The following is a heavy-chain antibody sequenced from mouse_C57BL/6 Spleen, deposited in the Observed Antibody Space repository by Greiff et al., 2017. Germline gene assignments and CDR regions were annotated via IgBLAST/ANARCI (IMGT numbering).Heavy chain of an antibody. D-gene: IGHD2-4*01. J-gene: IGHJ1*03. CDR2: ISYDGSN. Sequence: VQLKQSGPGLVKPSQSLSLTCSVTGYSITSGYYWNWIRQFPGNKLEWMGYISYDGSNNYNPSLKNRISITRDTSKNQFFLTLNSVTTEDTATYYCARMEDYDWYFDVWGTGTTVTVSS. CDR1: GYSITSGYY. V-gene: IGHV3-6*01. CDR3: ARMEDYDWYFDV.